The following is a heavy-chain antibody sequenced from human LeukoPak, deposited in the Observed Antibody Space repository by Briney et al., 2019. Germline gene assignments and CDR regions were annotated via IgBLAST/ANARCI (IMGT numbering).Heavy chain of an antibody. D-gene: IGHD1-7*01. Sequence: SETLSLTCTVSGGSISSSSYYWGWIRQPPGKGLEWIGSIYYSGSTYYNPSLKSRVTISVDTSKNQFSLKLSSVTAADTAVYYCARVGYNWNSGYWGQGTLVTVSS. CDR1: GGSISSSSYY. CDR3: ARVGYNWNSGY. CDR2: IYYSGST. V-gene: IGHV4-39*01. J-gene: IGHJ4*02.